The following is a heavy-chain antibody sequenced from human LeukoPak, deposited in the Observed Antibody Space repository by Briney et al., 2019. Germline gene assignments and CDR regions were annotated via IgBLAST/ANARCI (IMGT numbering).Heavy chain of an antibody. V-gene: IGHV3-23*01. D-gene: IGHD3-10*01. CDR1: GSTFTSYA. CDR2: ISGSGGST. Sequence: PGGSLRLSCAASGSTFTSYAMSWVRQAPGKWREWVSAISGSGGSTYYADSVKGLFTISRDNSKNTLYLQMNSLRAEDTAVYYCAKKSYGSGHFDYWGQGTLVTVSS. J-gene: IGHJ4*02. CDR3: AKKSYGSGHFDY.